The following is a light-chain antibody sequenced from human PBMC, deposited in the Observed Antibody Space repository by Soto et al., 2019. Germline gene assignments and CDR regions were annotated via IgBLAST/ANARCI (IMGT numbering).Light chain of an antibody. Sequence: QSALTQPASVSGSPGQSITISCTGTSSDVGGYKYVSWYQQHPDKAPKLIIFEVSNRPSGISSRFSGSKSGDTASLTISGLQAEDEADYYCSSYAGSNILYVFGTGTKLTVL. CDR2: EVS. J-gene: IGLJ1*01. CDR3: SSYAGSNILYV. CDR1: SSDVGGYKY. V-gene: IGLV2-14*01.